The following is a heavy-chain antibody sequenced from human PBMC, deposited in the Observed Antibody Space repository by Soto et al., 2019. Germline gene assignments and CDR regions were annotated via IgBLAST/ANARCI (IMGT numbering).Heavy chain of an antibody. CDR1: GFTFSNAW. V-gene: IGHV3-15*07. D-gene: IGHD6-13*01. CDR3: ATGLAPYSSSWCYYSYYGMDV. CDR2: IKSKTDDGTT. J-gene: IGHJ6*02. Sequence: GGSLRLSCAASGFTFSNAWMNWVRQAPGKGLEWVGRIKSKTDDGTTDYAAPVKGRFTMSRDDSKNTLYLQMNSLKTEDTAVYYCATGLAPYSSSWCYYSYYGMDVWGQGTTVTVSS.